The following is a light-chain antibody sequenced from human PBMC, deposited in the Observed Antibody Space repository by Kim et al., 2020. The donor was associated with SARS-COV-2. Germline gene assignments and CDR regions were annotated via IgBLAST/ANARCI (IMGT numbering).Light chain of an antibody. CDR3: QSYDLATWV. V-gene: IGLV6-57*04. J-gene: IGLJ3*02. Sequence: NFTLTQPHSVSGSAGKTVVISCTRSSGAIGDYYVQWYQQRPGSAPTTVIYENHQRPSGVPDRFSGSIDSSSNSASLTISGLKTEDEADYYCQSYDLATWVFGGGTMVTVL. CDR1: SGAIGDYY. CDR2: ENH.